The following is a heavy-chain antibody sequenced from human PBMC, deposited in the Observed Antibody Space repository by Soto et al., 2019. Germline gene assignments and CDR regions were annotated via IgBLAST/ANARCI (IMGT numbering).Heavy chain of an antibody. CDR3: ARERIAAV. D-gene: IGHD6-25*01. Sequence: PSETLCLTCTVSGGSIYNYYWSWIRQPPGKGLEWIGYIYYSGSTNFNPSLKSRLTMSVDTSKNQFSLTLSSVTAADTAVYYCARERIAAVWGQGTTVTVSS. V-gene: IGHV4-59*01. CDR2: IYYSGST. J-gene: IGHJ6*02. CDR1: GGSIYNYY.